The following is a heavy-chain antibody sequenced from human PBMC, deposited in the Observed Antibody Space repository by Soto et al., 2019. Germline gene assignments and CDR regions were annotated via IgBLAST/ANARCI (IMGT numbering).Heavy chain of an antibody. CDR1: GGSISSSSYY. Sequence: QLQLQESGPGLVKPSETLSLTCTVSGGSISSSSYYWGWIRQPPGKGLEWIGSRYYSGSTYYNPSLKRRVAISVDTSKNQFSLKLSSVTAADTAVYYCARHLVTIFGVVTQYNWFDPWGQGTLVTVSS. CDR3: ARHLVTIFGVVTQYNWFDP. D-gene: IGHD3-3*01. V-gene: IGHV4-39*01. CDR2: RYYSGST. J-gene: IGHJ5*02.